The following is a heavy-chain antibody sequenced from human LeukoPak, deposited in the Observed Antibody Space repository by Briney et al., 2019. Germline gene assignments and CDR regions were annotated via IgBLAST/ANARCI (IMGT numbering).Heavy chain of an antibody. Sequence: GGSLRLSCAASGFTFSSYAMSWVRQAPGKGLEWVSAIRGSGGSTYYADSVKGRFTISKDNSTNTLSLQMNSLRAEDTALYHCAKSSSWTYHYLDYWGQGALVTVSS. D-gene: IGHD6-13*01. J-gene: IGHJ4*02. CDR2: IRGSGGST. CDR1: GFTFSSYA. CDR3: AKSSSWTYHYLDY. V-gene: IGHV3-23*01.